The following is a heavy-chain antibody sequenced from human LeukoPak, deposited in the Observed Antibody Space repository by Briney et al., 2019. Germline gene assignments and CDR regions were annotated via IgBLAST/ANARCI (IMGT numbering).Heavy chain of an antibody. CDR1: GDSISSSNW. CDR3: ARELVNY. J-gene: IGHJ4*02. Sequence: PSGTLSLTCAVSGDSISSSNWWSWVRQPPGKGLEWIGEINHSGSTNYNPSLKSRVTISVDTSKNQFSLKLSSVTAADTAVYYCARELVNYWGQGTLVTVSS. CDR2: INHSGST. V-gene: IGHV4-4*02. D-gene: IGHD1-26*01.